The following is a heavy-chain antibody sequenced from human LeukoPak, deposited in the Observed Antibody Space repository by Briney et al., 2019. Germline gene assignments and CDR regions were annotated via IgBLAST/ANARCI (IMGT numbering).Heavy chain of an antibody. CDR3: ARLKDDVTKFDY. J-gene: IGHJ4*02. Sequence: GRSLRLSCAASGFTFSSYWMSWVRQAPGKGLEWVANIKQDGSEKYYVDSVKGRFTISRDNAKNSLYLQMNSLRVEDTAVYYCARLKDDVTKFDYWGQGTLVTVSS. V-gene: IGHV3-7*01. CDR1: GFTFSSYW. D-gene: IGHD2-8*01. CDR2: IKQDGSEK.